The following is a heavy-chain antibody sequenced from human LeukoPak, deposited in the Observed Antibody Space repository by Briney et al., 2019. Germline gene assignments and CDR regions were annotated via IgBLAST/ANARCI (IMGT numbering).Heavy chain of an antibody. D-gene: IGHD2-2*01. J-gene: IGHJ5*02. V-gene: IGHV4-34*01. CDR2: INHSGST. CDR1: GGSFSGYY. CDR3: ARGQYIVVVPAAEGDNWFDP. Sequence: SETLSLTCAVYGGSFSGYYWSWIRQPPGKGLEWIGEINHSGSTNYNPSLKSRVTISVDTSKNQFSLKLSSVTAADTAVYYCARGQYIVVVPAAEGDNWFDPWGQGTLVTVSS.